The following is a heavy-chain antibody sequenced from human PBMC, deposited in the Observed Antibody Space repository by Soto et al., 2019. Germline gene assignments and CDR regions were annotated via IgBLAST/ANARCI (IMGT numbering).Heavy chain of an antibody. CDR3: AREVAAAGTSVGYFDY. D-gene: IGHD6-13*01. V-gene: IGHV1-18*01. J-gene: IGHJ4*02. CDR2: ISAYNGNT. Sequence: ASVKVSCKASGYTFTSYGISWVRQAPGQGLEWMGWISAYNGNTNYAQKLQGRVTMTTDTSTSTAYMELRSLRSDDTAVYYCAREVAAAGTSVGYFDYWGQGTLVTSPQ. CDR1: GYTFTSYG.